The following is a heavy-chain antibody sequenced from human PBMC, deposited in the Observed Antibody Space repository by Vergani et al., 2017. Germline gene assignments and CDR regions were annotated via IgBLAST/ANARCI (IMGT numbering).Heavy chain of an antibody. D-gene: IGHD6-13*01. CDR1: GYTFTSYA. J-gene: IGHJ4*02. Sequence: QVQLVQSGAEVKKPGASVKVSCEASGYTFTSYAMHWVRQAPGQRLDWMWWINAGNGNTKYSQKFQGRVTMTTDTSTSTAYMELRSLRSDDTAVYYCAGDGARTVSGAAAGFDYWGQGTLVTVSS. V-gene: IGHV1-3*01. CDR3: AGDGARTVSGAAAGFDY. CDR2: INAGNGNT.